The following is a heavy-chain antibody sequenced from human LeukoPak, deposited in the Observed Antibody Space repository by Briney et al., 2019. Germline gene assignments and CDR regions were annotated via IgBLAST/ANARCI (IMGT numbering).Heavy chain of an antibody. Sequence: ASVKVSCKTSGYTFTNYDINWVRQATGQGHEWMGWLNPNSGNTGYAQKFQGRVTITRDTSISTAYMELSSLRSEDTAVYYCARDGDYYGSGNFDYWGQGTLVTISS. D-gene: IGHD3-10*01. CDR3: ARDGDYYGSGNFDY. CDR2: LNPNSGNT. V-gene: IGHV1-8*03. CDR1: GYTFTNYD. J-gene: IGHJ4*02.